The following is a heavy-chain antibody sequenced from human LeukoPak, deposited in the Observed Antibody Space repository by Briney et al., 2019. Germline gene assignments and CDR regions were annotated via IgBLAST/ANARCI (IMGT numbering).Heavy chain of an antibody. J-gene: IGHJ4*02. D-gene: IGHD6-13*01. CDR2: IGGSGNNI. V-gene: IGHV3-23*01. CDR3: TRGSTSTWYDY. Sequence: GGSLRLSCAASGFTFSSYWMSWVRQAPGKGLEWVSLIGGSGNNIYYAESVKGRFTISRDNSKNTLYLQMNSLRAEDTAVYYCTRGSTSTWYDYWGQGILVTVSS. CDR1: GFTFSSYW.